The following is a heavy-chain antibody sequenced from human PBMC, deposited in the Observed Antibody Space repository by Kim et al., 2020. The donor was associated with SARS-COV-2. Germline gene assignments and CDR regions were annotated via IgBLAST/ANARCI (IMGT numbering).Heavy chain of an antibody. J-gene: IGHJ4*02. CDR3: ARDGYDSSGFLDY. D-gene: IGHD3-22*01. Sequence: YDKNVQGRVTMTRDTSTSTGYMELSSLRSEDTAVYYCARDGYDSSGFLDYWGQGTLVTVSS. V-gene: IGHV1-46*01.